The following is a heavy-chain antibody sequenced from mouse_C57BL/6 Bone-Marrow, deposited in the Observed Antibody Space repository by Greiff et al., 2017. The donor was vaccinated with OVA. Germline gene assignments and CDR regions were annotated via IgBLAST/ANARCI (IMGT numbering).Heavy chain of an antibody. D-gene: IGHD1-1*01. Sequence: QVQLKQPGAELVKPGASVKLSCKASGYTFTSYWMHWVKQRPGQGLEWIGMIHPNSGSTNYNEKFKSKATLTVEQSSSTSYMQRSSLTSEDSAVYYCAREGIYYGSSPYWGQGTTLTVSS. J-gene: IGHJ2*01. V-gene: IGHV1-64*01. CDR1: GYTFTSYW. CDR2: IHPNSGST. CDR3: AREGIYYGSSPY.